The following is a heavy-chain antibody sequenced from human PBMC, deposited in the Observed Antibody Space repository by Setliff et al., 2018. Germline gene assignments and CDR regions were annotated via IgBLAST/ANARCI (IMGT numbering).Heavy chain of an antibody. CDR2: INPKSGVT. V-gene: IGHV1-2*02. Sequence: ASVKVSCKASGYSFTGYFIHWVRQAPGQGLEWMGWINPKSGVTSYAQNFRGRITMTTDTSTSTAYMELRSLRSDDTAVYYCARVIAASKYMDVWGKGTTVTVSS. CDR1: GYSFTGYF. CDR3: ARVIAASKYMDV. J-gene: IGHJ6*03. D-gene: IGHD6-13*01.